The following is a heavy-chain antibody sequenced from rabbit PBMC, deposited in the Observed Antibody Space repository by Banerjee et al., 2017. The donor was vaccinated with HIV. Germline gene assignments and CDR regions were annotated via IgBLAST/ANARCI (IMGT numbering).Heavy chain of an antibody. D-gene: IGHD6-1*01. CDR1: GFSFSSSYY. Sequence: QEQLEESGGDLVKPEGSLTLTCTASGFSFSSSYYMCWVRQAPGKGLEWIACIYAGSGGSTYYASWAKCRFTVSKTSSTTVTLQMTSLTAADTATYFCARGAGYASYGYGYYINLWGQGTLITVS. CDR3: ARGAGYASYGYGYYINL. V-gene: IGHV1S45*01. CDR2: IYAGSGGST. J-gene: IGHJ4*01.